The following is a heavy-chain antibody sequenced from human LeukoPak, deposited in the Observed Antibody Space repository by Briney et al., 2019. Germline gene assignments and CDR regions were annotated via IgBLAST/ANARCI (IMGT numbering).Heavy chain of an antibody. CDR2: IYYSGST. Sequence: SETLSLTCTVAGGSISSSSYYWGWIRQPPGKGLEWIGSIYYSGSTYYNPSLKSRVTISVDTSKNQFSLKLSSVTAADTAVYYCARGDYDLTFDPWGQGTLVTASS. D-gene: IGHD3-22*01. CDR3: ARGDYDLTFDP. V-gene: IGHV4-39*01. CDR1: GGSISSSSYY. J-gene: IGHJ5*02.